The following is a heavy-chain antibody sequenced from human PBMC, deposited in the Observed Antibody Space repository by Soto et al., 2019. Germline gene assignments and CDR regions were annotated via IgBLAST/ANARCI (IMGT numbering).Heavy chain of an antibody. J-gene: IGHJ6*03. CDR1: GFTFTSSA. D-gene: IGHD5-12*01. Sequence: SVKVSCTASGFTFTSSAMQWVRQARGQRLEWIGWIVVGSGNTNYAQKFQERVTITRDMSTSTAYMELSSLRSEDTAVYYCAADTVATIKGPYYYYYMDVWGKGTTVTVSS. V-gene: IGHV1-58*02. CDR3: AADTVATIKGPYYYYYMDV. CDR2: IVVGSGNT.